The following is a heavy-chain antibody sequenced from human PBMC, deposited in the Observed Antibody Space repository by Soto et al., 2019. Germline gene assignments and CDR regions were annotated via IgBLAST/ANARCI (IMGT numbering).Heavy chain of an antibody. Sequence: RASVKVSCKASGGTFSSYAISWVRQAPGQGLEWMGGIIPIFGTANYAQKFQGRVTITADESTNTAYMELSSLRSEDTAVYYCARDPRNRERLYYYYYGMDVWGQGTTVTVSS. D-gene: IGHD1-1*01. CDR1: GGTFSSYA. V-gene: IGHV1-69*13. CDR3: ARDPRNRERLYYYYYGMDV. CDR2: IIPIFGTA. J-gene: IGHJ6*02.